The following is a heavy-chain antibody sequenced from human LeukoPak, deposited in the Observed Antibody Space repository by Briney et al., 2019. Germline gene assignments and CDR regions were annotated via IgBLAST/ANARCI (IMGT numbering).Heavy chain of an antibody. V-gene: IGHV3-30-3*01. Sequence: GGSLRLSCAASGFTFSSYAMHWVRQAPGKGLEWVAVISYDGSNKYYADSVKGRFTISRDNAKNSLYLQMNSLRAEDTAVYYCARAEEKYSSSHQNFDYWGQGTLVTVSS. CDR3: ARAEEKYSSSHQNFDY. CDR2: ISYDGSNK. D-gene: IGHD6-13*01. CDR1: GFTFSSYA. J-gene: IGHJ4*02.